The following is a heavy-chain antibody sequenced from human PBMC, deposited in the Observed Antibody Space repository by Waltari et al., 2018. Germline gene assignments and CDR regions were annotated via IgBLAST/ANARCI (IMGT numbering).Heavy chain of an antibody. V-gene: IGHV4-34*01. J-gene: IGHJ4*02. CDR1: GGSFSGYS. Sequence: QVQLQQWGAGLLKPSATLSLTCAVYGGSFSGYSWSWIRQPPGKGLEWIGEINHSGSTNYNPSLKSRVTISVDTSKNQFSLKLSSVTAADTAVYYCASMQWLVRDYWGQGTLVTVSS. CDR2: INHSGST. D-gene: IGHD6-19*01. CDR3: ASMQWLVRDY.